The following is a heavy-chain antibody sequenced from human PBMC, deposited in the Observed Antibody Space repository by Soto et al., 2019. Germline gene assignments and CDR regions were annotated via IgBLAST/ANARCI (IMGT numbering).Heavy chain of an antibody. D-gene: IGHD1-26*01. CDR3: AKGTSTTYDDDFDI. V-gene: IGHV1-8*01. Sequence: GASVKVSCKPSGYTFTSYDINWVRQAPGQGLEWMGWMNPNNGNTGYAQKFQGRVTMTRDTSIHTAYMELTSLRSEDTAVYYCAKGTSTTYDDDFDIWGQGTMVTVSS. CDR1: GYTFTSYD. J-gene: IGHJ3*02. CDR2: MNPNNGNT.